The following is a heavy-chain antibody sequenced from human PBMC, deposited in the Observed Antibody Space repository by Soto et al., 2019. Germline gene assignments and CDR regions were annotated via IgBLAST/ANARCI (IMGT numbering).Heavy chain of an antibody. Sequence: ASVKVSCKASGYTFTSYYMHWVRQAPGQGLEWMGIINPSGGSTSYAQKFQDRVTMTRDTSTSTVYTELSSLRSEDTAVYYCARDLRYDSSGAGPDYYFDYWGQGTLVTVSS. D-gene: IGHD3-22*01. J-gene: IGHJ4*02. CDR2: INPSGGST. CDR1: GYTFTSYY. CDR3: ARDLRYDSSGAGPDYYFDY. V-gene: IGHV1-46*01.